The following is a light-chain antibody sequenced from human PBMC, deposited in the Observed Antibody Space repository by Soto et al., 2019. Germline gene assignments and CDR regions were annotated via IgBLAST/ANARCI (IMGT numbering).Light chain of an antibody. J-gene: IGLJ1*01. Sequence: QSALTQPRSVSGSPGQSVTISCTGTSNDVGGYDYVSWFQQHPGKAPKLMIYDVSKRPSGVPDRFSGSKSGNTASLTISELQAEDEADYYCCSHAGNYSPYVFGTGTKLTVL. V-gene: IGLV2-11*01. CDR1: SNDVGGYDY. CDR2: DVS. CDR3: CSHAGNYSPYV.